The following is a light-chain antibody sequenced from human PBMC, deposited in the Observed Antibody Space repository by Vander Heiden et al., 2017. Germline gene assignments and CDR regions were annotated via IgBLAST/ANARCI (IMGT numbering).Light chain of an antibody. CDR3: EQLDSHPYT. J-gene: IGKJ2*01. CDR2: ATS. Sequence: DIQLTQSPSFLSASVGDRVTITCRASQGINNNLAWYQQKPGKAPKLLIYATSNLQSGVPSRFSGSGSGTEFTLTISSLQPEDFATYYCEQLDSHPYTFGQGTKLEIK. V-gene: IGKV1-9*01. CDR1: QGINNN.